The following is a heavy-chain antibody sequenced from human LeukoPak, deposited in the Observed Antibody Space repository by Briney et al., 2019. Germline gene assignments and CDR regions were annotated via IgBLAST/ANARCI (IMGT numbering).Heavy chain of an antibody. CDR3: AKVDIVVVPAARGFDY. J-gene: IGHJ4*02. CDR2: ISGSGGST. CDR1: GFTFSSYA. D-gene: IGHD2-2*01. Sequence: GGSLRLPCAASGFTFSSYAMSWVRQAPGKGLEWVSAISGSGGSTYYAASVKGRFTISRDNSKNTLYLQMNSLRAEDTAIYYCAKVDIVVVPAARGFDYWGQGTLVTVSS. V-gene: IGHV3-23*01.